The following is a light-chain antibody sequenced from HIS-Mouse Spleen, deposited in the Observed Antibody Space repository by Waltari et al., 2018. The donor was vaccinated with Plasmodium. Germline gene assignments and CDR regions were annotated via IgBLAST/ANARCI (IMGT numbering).Light chain of an antibody. CDR2: YKSDSDK. CDR1: SGINVGTYR. J-gene: IGLJ3*02. CDR3: MIWHSSAWV. Sequence: QAVLTQPSSLSASPGASASLTCTLRSGINVGTYRIYWYQQKPGSPPQYLLRYKSDSDKQPGSGCPSRFSVSKDASANAGILLISGLQSEDEADYYCMIWHSSAWVFGGGTKLTVL. V-gene: IGLV5-45*03.